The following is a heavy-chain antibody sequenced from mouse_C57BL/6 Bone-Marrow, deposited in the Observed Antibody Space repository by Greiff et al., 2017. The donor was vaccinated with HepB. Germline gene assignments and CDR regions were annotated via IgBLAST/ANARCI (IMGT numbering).Heavy chain of an antibody. Sequence: VKLVESGPGLVQPSQSLSITCTVSGFSLTSYGVHWVRQSPGKGLEWLGVIWSGGSTDYNAAFISRLSISKDNSKSQVFFKMNSLQADDTAIYYCARDGDYDAWFAYWGQGTLVTVSA. V-gene: IGHV2-2*01. CDR3: ARDGDYDAWFAY. CDR1: GFSLTSYG. CDR2: IWSGGST. J-gene: IGHJ3*01. D-gene: IGHD2-4*01.